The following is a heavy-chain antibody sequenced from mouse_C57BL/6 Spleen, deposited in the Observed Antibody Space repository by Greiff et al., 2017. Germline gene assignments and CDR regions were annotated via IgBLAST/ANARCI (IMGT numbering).Heavy chain of an antibody. Sequence: EVQVVESGGGLVKPGGSLKLSCAASGFTFSSYAMSWVRQTPEERLEWVATISDGGSYTYYPDNVKGRFTISRDNAKNNLYLQMSHLKSEDTAMYYCARGGAPFDYWGQGTTLTVSS. J-gene: IGHJ2*01. CDR2: ISDGGSYT. CDR3: ARGGAPFDY. V-gene: IGHV5-4*01. CDR1: GFTFSSYA.